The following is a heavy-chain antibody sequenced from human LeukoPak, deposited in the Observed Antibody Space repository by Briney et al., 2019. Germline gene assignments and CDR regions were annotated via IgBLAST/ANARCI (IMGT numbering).Heavy chain of an antibody. Sequence: ASVKVPCKAPGYTFTSYDINWVRQATGQGLEWMGWMNPNSGNTGYAQKFQGRVTMTRNTSISTAYMELSSLRSEDTAVYYCARNVLAYLDAFDIWGQGTMVTVSS. V-gene: IGHV1-8*01. CDR3: ARNVLAYLDAFDI. CDR2: MNPNSGNT. CDR1: GYTFTSYD. J-gene: IGHJ3*02. D-gene: IGHD1-1*01.